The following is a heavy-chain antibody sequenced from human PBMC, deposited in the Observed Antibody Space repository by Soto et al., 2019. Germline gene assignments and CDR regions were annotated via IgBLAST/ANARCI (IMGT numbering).Heavy chain of an antibody. CDR2: LCSDGNDQ. D-gene: IGHD1-7*01. CDR1: GCTFSSYG. Sequence: QVQLLESGGDWVQTGRSLRLSCAASGCTFSSYGIHLVRQAPGKGLEWVAGLCSDGNDQLYADSVKGRLTISRHNPKNTVYLQMNRLRVEDPAVYYCARGTGNNWNYVWFDPWGQGTLVTVSS. V-gene: IGHV3-30*03. CDR3: ARGTGNNWNYVWFDP. J-gene: IGHJ5*02.